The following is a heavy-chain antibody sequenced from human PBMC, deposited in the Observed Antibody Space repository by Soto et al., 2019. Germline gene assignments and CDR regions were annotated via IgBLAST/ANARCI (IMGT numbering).Heavy chain of an antibody. CDR2: ISYDGSNK. D-gene: IGHD1-26*01. J-gene: IGHJ5*02. CDR3: AKDLWEPPGWFDP. V-gene: IGHV3-30*18. CDR1: GFTFSSYG. Sequence: PGGSLRLSCAASGFTFSSYGMHWVRQAPGKGLEWVAVISYDGSNKYYADSVKGRFTISRDNSKNTLYLQMNSLRAEDTAVYYCAKDLWEPPGWFDPWGQGTLVTVSS.